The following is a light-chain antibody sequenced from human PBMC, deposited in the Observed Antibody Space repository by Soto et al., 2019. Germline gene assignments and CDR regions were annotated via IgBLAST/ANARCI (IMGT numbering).Light chain of an antibody. V-gene: IGKV3-15*01. J-gene: IGKJ4*01. CDR1: QLVRGSQ. Sequence: EIVMTQSPATLSVSPGEKVTLSCRASQLVRGSQVAWYQQKPGEAPRLLIFGASIRATGIPARFSGSGSGTDFTLTISSLQPEDFATYYCQQSYSTLTFGGGTKVDIK. CDR2: GAS. CDR3: QQSYSTLT.